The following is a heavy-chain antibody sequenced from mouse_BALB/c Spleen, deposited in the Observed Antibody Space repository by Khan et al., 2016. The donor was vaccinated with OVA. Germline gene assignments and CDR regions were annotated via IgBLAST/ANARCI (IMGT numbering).Heavy chain of an antibody. CDR1: GFSFTDYM. CDR2: INPYYGST. D-gene: IGHD2-2*01. Sequence: VQLQQPGPELVKPGASVKISCKTSGFSFTDYMMLWVKQSHGKSLEWIGSINPYYGSTTYNLKFKDKATLTVDKSSNTHSKQLNSLTSEDSEVYNWEGSGWLHGRFAYWGQGTLGTVSA. V-gene: IGHV1-39*01. CDR3: EGSGWLHGRFAY. J-gene: IGHJ3*01.